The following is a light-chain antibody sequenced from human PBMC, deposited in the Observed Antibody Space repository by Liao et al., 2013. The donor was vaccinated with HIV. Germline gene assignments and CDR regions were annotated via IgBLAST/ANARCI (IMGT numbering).Light chain of an antibody. CDR3: QAWDSNTAYV. Sequence: SYVLTQPPSVSVAPGKTARITCGGNNIGSKSVHWYQQKPGQSPVLVIYQDTKRPSGIPERFSGSNSENTATLTISGTQPMDEADYYCQAWDSNTAYVFGTGTKVSVL. J-gene: IGLJ1*01. CDR1: NIGSKS. V-gene: IGLV3-21*01. CDR2: QDT.